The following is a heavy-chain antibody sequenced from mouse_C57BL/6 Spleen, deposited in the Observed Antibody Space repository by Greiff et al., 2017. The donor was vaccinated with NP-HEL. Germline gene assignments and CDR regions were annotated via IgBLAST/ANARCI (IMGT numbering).Heavy chain of an antibody. CDR1: GFTFSSYG. D-gene: IGHD2-1*01. Sequence: EVQLVESGGDLVKPGGSLKLSCAASGFTFSSYGMSWVRQTPDKRLEWVATISSGGSYTYYPDSVKGRFTISRDNAKNTLYLQMSSLKSEDTAMDYCARHYGNYGGYFDYWGQGTTLTVSS. V-gene: IGHV5-6*01. CDR3: ARHYGNYGGYFDY. CDR2: ISSGGSYT. J-gene: IGHJ2*01.